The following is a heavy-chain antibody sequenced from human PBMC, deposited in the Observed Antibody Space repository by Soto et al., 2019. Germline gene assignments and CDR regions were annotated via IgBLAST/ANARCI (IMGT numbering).Heavy chain of an antibody. V-gene: IGHV1-69*12. Sequence: QVQLVQSGAEVKKPGSSVKVSCKASGGSLSNYGISWVRQAPGQGIEWMGAIIPDFGTPNYAQKFQDNVSITVDGSTTKIYMELKRQRSEDAAVYYCARGDAPKIVVTTYYARDVWGEGTTVTVSS. CDR1: GGSLSNYG. J-gene: IGHJ6*02. CDR3: ARGDAPKIVVTTYYARDV. CDR2: IIPDFGTP. D-gene: IGHD4-17*01.